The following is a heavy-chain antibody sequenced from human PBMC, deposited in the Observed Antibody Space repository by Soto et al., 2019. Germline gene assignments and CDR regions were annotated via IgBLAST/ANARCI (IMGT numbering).Heavy chain of an antibody. CDR1: GGSISSYY. CDR3: SVEGTCQNSYYNGLAV. J-gene: IGHJ6*01. D-gene: IGHD1-1*01. CDR2: IYYSGST. V-gene: IGHV4-59*01. Sequence: PSLTCTVSGGSISSYYWNWIRQPPGKGLEWIGYIYYSGSTNYNPSLKSRVTISVDTSKNQFSLKLSSVTAADTAVYYCSVEGTCQNSYYNGLAVWGQLPTGAVSS.